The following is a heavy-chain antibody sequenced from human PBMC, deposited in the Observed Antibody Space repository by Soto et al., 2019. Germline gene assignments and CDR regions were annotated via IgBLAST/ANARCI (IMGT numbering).Heavy chain of an antibody. CDR1: GGSFSGYY. CDR2: INHSGST. D-gene: IGHD3-9*01. J-gene: IGHJ6*02. Sequence: SETLSLTCAVYGGSFSGYYWSWIRQPPGKGLEWIGEINHSGSTNYNPSLESRVTISVDTSKNQFSLKLSSVTAADTAVYYCARRGAYYDILTGPYYYYYGMDVWGQGTTVTVS. V-gene: IGHV4-34*01. CDR3: ARRGAYYDILTGPYYYYYGMDV.